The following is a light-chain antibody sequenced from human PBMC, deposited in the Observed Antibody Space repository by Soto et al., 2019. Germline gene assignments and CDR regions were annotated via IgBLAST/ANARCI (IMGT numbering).Light chain of an antibody. CDR3: AAWDDSLNGSVV. J-gene: IGLJ2*01. CDR1: SSNIGSNT. Sequence: LTQPPSASGTPGQRVTISCSGSSSNIGSNTVNWYQQLPGTAPKLLIYSNNQRPSGVPDRFSGSKSGTSASLAISGLQSEDEADYYCAAWDDSLNGSVVFGGGTKVTVL. V-gene: IGLV1-44*01. CDR2: SNN.